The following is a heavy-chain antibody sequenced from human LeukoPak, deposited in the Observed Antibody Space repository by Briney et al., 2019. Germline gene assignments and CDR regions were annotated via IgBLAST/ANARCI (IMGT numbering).Heavy chain of an antibody. Sequence: SETLSLTCTVSGASISSSNYYWGWIRQSPGKGLEWIGNINYSGSTYCKPSLRSRVTISVDTSKNQFSLKLSSVTAADTAVYYYARHFGPRRGRDYYYYYGMDVWGQGITVTVSS. CDR3: ARHFGPRRGRDYYYYYGMDV. CDR1: GASISSSNYY. D-gene: IGHD4/OR15-4a*01. CDR2: INYSGST. V-gene: IGHV4-39*01. J-gene: IGHJ6*02.